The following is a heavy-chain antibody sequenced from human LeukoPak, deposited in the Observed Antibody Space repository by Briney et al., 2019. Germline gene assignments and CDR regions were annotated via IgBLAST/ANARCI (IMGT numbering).Heavy chain of an antibody. CDR3: ASQPYGRFDY. V-gene: IGHV3-48*03. D-gene: IGHD3-16*01. J-gene: IGHJ4*02. Sequence: GSLSLSCAASGLTFSSSEMNWVRQAPGKGLEWVSYISSGGTTIYYADSVKGRFTISRDNAKNTLYLQMNSLRAEDTAVYYCASQPYGRFDYWGQGTLVTVSS. CDR1: GLTFSSSE. CDR2: ISSGGTTI.